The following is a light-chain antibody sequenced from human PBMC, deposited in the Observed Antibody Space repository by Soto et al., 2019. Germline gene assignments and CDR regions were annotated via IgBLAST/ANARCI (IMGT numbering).Light chain of an antibody. CDR3: QEYNGNSGLT. CDR1: QNIRSW. V-gene: IGKV1-5*03. Sequence: DIQMTQSPSTLSASVGDRVTITCRASQNIRSWLAWYQQKPGKAPELLIYSASGLESAVPSRFSGSGSGTEFTLTISSLQPDDFATYYCQEYNGNSGLTFGGGTKVEIK. CDR2: SAS. J-gene: IGKJ4*01.